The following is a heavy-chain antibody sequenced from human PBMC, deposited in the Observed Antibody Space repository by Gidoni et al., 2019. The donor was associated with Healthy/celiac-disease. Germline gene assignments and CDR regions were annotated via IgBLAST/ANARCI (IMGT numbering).Heavy chain of an antibody. Sequence: QVQLQESGPGLVKPSETLSRTCTVSGGSISSYYWSWIRQPPGKGLEWIGYIYYSGSTNYHPSLKSRVTISVDTSKNQFSLKLSSVTAADTAVYYCARLPSTILGRTAFDIWGQGTMVTVSS. CDR1: GGSISSYY. CDR2: IYYSGST. V-gene: IGHV4-59*08. J-gene: IGHJ3*02. CDR3: ARLPSTILGRTAFDI. D-gene: IGHD3-3*01.